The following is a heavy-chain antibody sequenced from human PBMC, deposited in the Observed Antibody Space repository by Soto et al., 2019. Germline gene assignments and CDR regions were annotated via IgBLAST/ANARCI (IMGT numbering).Heavy chain of an antibody. CDR1: GGTFSSYA. V-gene: IGHV1-69*13. J-gene: IGHJ6*02. CDR2: IIPIFGTA. Sequence: GASVKVSCKASGGTFSSYAISWVRQAPGQGLEWMGGIIPIFGTANYAQKFQGRVTITADESTSTAYMELSSLRSEDTALYYCARDLGLYYDFNPLTFYYYYGMDVWGQGTTVTVSS. CDR3: ARDLGLYYDFNPLTFYYYYGMDV. D-gene: IGHD3-3*01.